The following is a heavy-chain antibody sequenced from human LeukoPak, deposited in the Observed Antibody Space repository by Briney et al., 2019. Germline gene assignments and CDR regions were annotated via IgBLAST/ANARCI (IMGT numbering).Heavy chain of an antibody. CDR3: ARGYDIDV. J-gene: IGHJ6*02. CDR2: IYYTGTT. CDR1: GGSISNYY. V-gene: IGHV4-59*01. Sequence: PSETLSLTCTVSGGSISNYYWSWIRQPLGKALEWIGYIYYTGTTKYNPSLKSRATISLDTSKNQFSLKLTSVTAADTALFFCARGYDIDVWGQGTTVTVSS.